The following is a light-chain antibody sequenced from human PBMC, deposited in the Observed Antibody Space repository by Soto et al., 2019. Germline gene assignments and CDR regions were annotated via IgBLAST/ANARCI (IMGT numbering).Light chain of an antibody. CDR2: DAS. CDR3: QQYNSYSWT. Sequence: DIQMTQSPSFLSASVGDKVTITCRATESVSKWLAWYQEKPGNPPRPLIYDASTLESGVPSRFSGSGPGTEFTLTISSLQADDFAIYYCQQYNSYSWTFGQGTKVDIK. CDR1: ESVSKW. V-gene: IGKV1-5*01. J-gene: IGKJ1*01.